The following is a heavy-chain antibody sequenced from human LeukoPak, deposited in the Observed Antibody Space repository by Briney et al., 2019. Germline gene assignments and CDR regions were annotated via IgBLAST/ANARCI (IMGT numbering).Heavy chain of an antibody. D-gene: IGHD2-15*01. CDR2: INHSGST. CDR3: VRDYYCSGGSCHGGFDS. Sequence: PSETLSLTCAVYGGSFSGYYWSWIRQPPGKGLEWIGEINHSGSTNYNPSLKSRVTISVDTSENQFSVKLSSVTAADTAVYYCVRDYYCSGGSCHGGFDSWGQGTLVTVSS. CDR1: GGSFSGYY. V-gene: IGHV4-34*01. J-gene: IGHJ4*02.